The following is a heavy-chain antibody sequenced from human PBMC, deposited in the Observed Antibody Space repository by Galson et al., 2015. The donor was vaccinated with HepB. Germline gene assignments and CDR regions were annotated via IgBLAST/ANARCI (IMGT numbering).Heavy chain of an antibody. D-gene: IGHD2-2*02. V-gene: IGHV3-11*01. CDR1: GFSFSGYY. CDR3: ARGYCSSASCYNRYYYGMDV. J-gene: IGHJ6*02. CDR2: SGRSGSPI. Sequence: SLRLSCAASGFSFSGYYMSWIRQAPGKGLEWISFSGRSGSPIYYTDSVKGRFTISRDNAKNSLFLQMNSLRGEDTAVYYCARGYCSSASCYNRYYYGMDVWGQGTTVTVSS.